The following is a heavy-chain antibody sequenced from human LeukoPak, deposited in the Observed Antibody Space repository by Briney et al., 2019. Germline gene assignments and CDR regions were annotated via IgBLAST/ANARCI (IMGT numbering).Heavy chain of an antibody. D-gene: IGHD2-2*01. V-gene: IGHV3-30-3*01. CDR2: ISYDGSNK. CDR1: GFTFSSYA. J-gene: IGHJ4*02. Sequence: PGGSLRLSCAASGFTFSSYAMHWVRQAPGKGLEWVAAISYDGSNKYYADSVKGRFTISRDNSKNTLYLQMNSLRAEDTAVYYCARDPSLTGPFDYWGQGTLVTVSS. CDR3: ARDPSLTGPFDY.